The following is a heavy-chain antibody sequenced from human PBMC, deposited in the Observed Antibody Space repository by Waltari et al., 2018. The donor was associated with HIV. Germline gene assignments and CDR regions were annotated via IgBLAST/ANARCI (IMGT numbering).Heavy chain of an antibody. CDR1: GYTFTSYA. D-gene: IGHD4-17*01. CDR3: ARDVRVGYGDSIIDY. V-gene: IGHV1-3*01. CDR2: INAGNGNT. Sequence: QVQLVQSGAEVKKPGASVKVSCKASGYTFTSYAMHWVRQAPGQRLEWMGWINAGNGNTKDSQKFQGRVTITRDTSASTAYMELSSLRSEDTAVYYCARDVRVGYGDSIIDYWGQGTLVTVSS. J-gene: IGHJ4*02.